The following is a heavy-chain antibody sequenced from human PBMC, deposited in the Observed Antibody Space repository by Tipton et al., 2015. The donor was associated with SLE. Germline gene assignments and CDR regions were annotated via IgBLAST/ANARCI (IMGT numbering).Heavy chain of an antibody. D-gene: IGHD3-3*01. Sequence: GSLRLSCAASGFTFSNAWMSWVRQAPGKGLEWVGRIKSKTDGGTTDYAAPVKGRFTISRDDSKNTLYLQMNSLKTEDTAVYYCTTDGERFDGAFDIWGQGTMVTVSS. CDR2: IKSKTDGGTT. V-gene: IGHV3-15*01. J-gene: IGHJ3*02. CDR1: GFTFSNAW. CDR3: TTDGERFDGAFDI.